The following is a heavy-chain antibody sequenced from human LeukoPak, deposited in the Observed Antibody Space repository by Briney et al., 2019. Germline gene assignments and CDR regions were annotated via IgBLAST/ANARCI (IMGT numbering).Heavy chain of an antibody. CDR2: IYYSGST. D-gene: IGHD3-16*01. Sequence: KTSETLSLTCTVSGGSIRSSSYYWGWIRQPPGKGLEWIGSIYYSGSTYYNASLKSRGTISVDTSKNQFSLRLSPVTAADTAVYFCARGGAWAYYFDYWGQGTLVTVSS. CDR3: ARGGAWAYYFDY. J-gene: IGHJ4*02. CDR1: GGSIRSSSYY. V-gene: IGHV4-39*07.